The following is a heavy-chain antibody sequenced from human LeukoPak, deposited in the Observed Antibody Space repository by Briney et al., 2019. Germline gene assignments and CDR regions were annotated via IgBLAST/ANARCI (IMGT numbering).Heavy chain of an antibody. Sequence: GASVKVSCKASGYTFTSYGISWVRQAPGQGLEWMGWISAYNGNTNYAQKLQGRVTVTTDTSTSTAYMELRSLRSDDTAVYYCARDPPVVVPAANYGMDVWGQGTTVTVSS. J-gene: IGHJ6*02. D-gene: IGHD2-2*01. CDR3: ARDPPVVVPAANYGMDV. CDR2: ISAYNGNT. V-gene: IGHV1-18*01. CDR1: GYTFTSYG.